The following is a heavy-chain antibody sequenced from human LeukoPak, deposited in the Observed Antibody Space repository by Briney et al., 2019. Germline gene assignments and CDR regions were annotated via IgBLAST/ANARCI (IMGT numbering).Heavy chain of an antibody. V-gene: IGHV4-59*01. CDR3: ARQSISGSSLSYFDY. CDR1: GGSISSYY. Sequence: SETLSLTCTVSGGSISSYYWSWIRQPPGKGLEWIGNIYDSGSANYSHSLKSRVTISVDTSKNQCSLKLSSLTAADTAVYYCARQSISGSSLSYFDYWGQGTLVTVSS. D-gene: IGHD3-22*01. CDR2: IYDSGSA. J-gene: IGHJ4*02.